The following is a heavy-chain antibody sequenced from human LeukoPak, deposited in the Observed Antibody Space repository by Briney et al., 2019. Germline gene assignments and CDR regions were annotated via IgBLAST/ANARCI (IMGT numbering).Heavy chain of an antibody. D-gene: IGHD2-8*01. V-gene: IGHV3-21*06. CDR1: GLSFSRFS. CDR2: VTGRSSYI. Sequence: GGSLRLSCTVSGLSFSRFSMIWVRQAPGKGLEWVASVTGRSSYIYYADAVKGRFTISRDNVRNTLYLRMNSLRAEDTAVYYCATRYCTIAACRASSHHCFDDWGKGTTVIVSS. J-gene: IGHJ6*04. CDR3: ATRYCTIAACRASSHHCFDD.